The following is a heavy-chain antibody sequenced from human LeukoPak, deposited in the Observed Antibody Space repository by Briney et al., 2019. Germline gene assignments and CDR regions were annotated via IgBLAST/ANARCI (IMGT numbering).Heavy chain of an antibody. V-gene: IGHV3-74*01. D-gene: IGHD6-19*01. CDR1: GFTFSSYW. J-gene: IGHJ3*02. Sequence: GGSLRLSCAPSGFTFSSYWVHWVRQAPGKGLVWVSRIISDGSSISYADSVKGRFTISRDNAKNTLYLQMNSLRAEDTAVYYCAREDVDIAVAGSGAFDIWGQGTMVTVSS. CDR3: AREDVDIAVAGSGAFDI. CDR2: IISDGSSI.